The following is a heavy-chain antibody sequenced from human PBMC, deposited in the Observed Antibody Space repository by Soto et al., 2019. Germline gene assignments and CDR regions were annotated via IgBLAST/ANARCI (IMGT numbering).Heavy chain of an antibody. CDR3: ARGWPSPDV. J-gene: IGHJ6*04. CDR2: IDNAGTHS. CDR1: GFTLSGRS. V-gene: IGHV3-74*01. Sequence: EVQLVESGGGLVQPGGSLRLSCAASGFTLSGRSMHWVRQAPGKGLEWVSGIDNAGTHSTYADSVKGRFTSSRDNAKNMLYLQMNSLRVEDTAVYYGARGWPSPDVWSKGTTVTVSS.